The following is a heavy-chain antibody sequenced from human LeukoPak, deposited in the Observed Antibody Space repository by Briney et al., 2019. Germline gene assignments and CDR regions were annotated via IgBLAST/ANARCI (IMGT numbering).Heavy chain of an antibody. CDR3: ARGAVAGTRTLYYYYYMDV. D-gene: IGHD6-19*01. CDR2: IYYSGST. J-gene: IGHJ6*03. V-gene: IGHV4-39*01. CDR1: GGSISSSSYY. Sequence: PSETLSLTCTVSGGSISSSSYYWGWIRQPPGKGLEWIGSIYYSGSTYYNPSLKSRVTISVDTSKNQFSLKLSSVTAADTAVYYCARGAVAGTRTLYYYYYMDVWGKGTTVTVSS.